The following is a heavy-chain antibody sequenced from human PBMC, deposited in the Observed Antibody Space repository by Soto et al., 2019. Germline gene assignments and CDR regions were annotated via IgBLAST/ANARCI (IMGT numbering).Heavy chain of an antibody. Sequence: SETLSLTCAVYGGSFSGYYWTWIRQPPGTGLEWIGEINHSGSTNYNPSLKSRVTISVETSKNQFSLKLTSVTAADTAVYYCARDKITGPFDYWGQGTLVTVSS. CDR1: GGSFSGYY. CDR3: ARDKITGPFDY. CDR2: INHSGST. V-gene: IGHV4-34*01. D-gene: IGHD2-8*02. J-gene: IGHJ4*02.